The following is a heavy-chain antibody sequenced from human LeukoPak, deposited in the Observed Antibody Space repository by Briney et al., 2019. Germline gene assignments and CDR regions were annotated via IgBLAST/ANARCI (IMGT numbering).Heavy chain of an antibody. D-gene: IGHD5-12*01. Sequence: SETLSLTCTVSGGSITSNYWSWIRQPPGKGLEWIGYIYYSESTTYNPSLKSRVTISRSTSRNQFSLKLTSVTAADTAVYCCARGEDGGGYNYFDYWGQGTLITVSS. CDR3: ARGEDGGGYNYFDY. CDR1: GGSITSNY. V-gene: IGHV4-59*01. CDR2: IYYSEST. J-gene: IGHJ4*02.